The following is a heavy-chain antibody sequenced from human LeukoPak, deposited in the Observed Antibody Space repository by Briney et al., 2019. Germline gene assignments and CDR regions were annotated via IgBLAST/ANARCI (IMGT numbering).Heavy chain of an antibody. V-gene: IGHV4-59*08. D-gene: IGHD2-21*02. CDR1: GGSISGYY. CDR3: ARGLGDWSYYYYMDV. Sequence: SETLSLTCSVSGGSISGYYWSWIRQPPGKGLEWIGYIYYSGTTIYNPSLKSRLTISLDTSKNQFSLNLSSVTAADTAVYYCARGLGDWSYYYYMDVWGKGTTVTVSS. J-gene: IGHJ6*03. CDR2: IYYSGTT.